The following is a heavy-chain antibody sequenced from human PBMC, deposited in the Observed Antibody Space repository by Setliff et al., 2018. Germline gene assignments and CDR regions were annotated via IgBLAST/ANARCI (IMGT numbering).Heavy chain of an antibody. D-gene: IGHD3-9*01. Sequence: ASVKVSCKASGYTFTSYGFSWVRQAPGQGLEWMGWISVYNGKTKYARKFQGRFTMTTDTSTSTAYMELRILRSDDTAVYYCARDEAPRYFAWLLGRKYYYYGMDVWGQGTTVTVSS. V-gene: IGHV1-18*01. J-gene: IGHJ6*02. CDR2: ISVYNGKT. CDR1: GYTFTSYG. CDR3: ARDEAPRYFAWLLGRKYYYYGMDV.